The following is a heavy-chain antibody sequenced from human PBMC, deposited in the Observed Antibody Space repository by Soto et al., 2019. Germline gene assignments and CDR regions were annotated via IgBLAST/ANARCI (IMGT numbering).Heavy chain of an antibody. CDR1: GGSVSSGSYY. CDR3: AREVDGGSYYFDY. Sequence: SETLSLTCTVSGGSVSSGSYYWSWIRQPPGKGLEWIGYIYYSGSTNYNPSLKSRVTISVDTSKNQFSLKLSSVTAADTAVYYCAREVDGGSYYFDYWGQGTLVTVSS. V-gene: IGHV4-61*01. D-gene: IGHD1-26*01. J-gene: IGHJ4*02. CDR2: IYYSGST.